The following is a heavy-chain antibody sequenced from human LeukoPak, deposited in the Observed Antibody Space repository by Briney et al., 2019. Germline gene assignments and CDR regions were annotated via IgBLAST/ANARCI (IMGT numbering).Heavy chain of an antibody. Sequence: GGSLRLSCAASGFTFSSYGMTWVRQAPGKGLEWVSYISSSSSTIYYADSVKGRFTISRDNAKNSLYLQLNSLRAEDTAVYYCARVLRDSGSYFYYYYYYMDVWGKGTTVTVSS. CDR2: ISSSSSTI. J-gene: IGHJ6*03. D-gene: IGHD1-26*01. V-gene: IGHV3-48*01. CDR3: ARVLRDSGSYFYYYYYYMDV. CDR1: GFTFSSYG.